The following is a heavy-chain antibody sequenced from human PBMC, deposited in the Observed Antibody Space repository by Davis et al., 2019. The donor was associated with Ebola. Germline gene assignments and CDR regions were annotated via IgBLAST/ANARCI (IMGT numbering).Heavy chain of an antibody. V-gene: IGHV4-34*01. J-gene: IGHJ3*02. CDR3: AREYVDTGGDDAFDI. CDR1: GGSFSGYY. CDR2: INHSGST. Sequence: PSETLSLTCVVYGGSFSGYYWSWIRQPPGKGLEWIGEINHSGSTNYNPSLKSRVTISVVTSKNQFSLKLSSVTAAATAVYYCAREYVDTGGDDAFDIWGKGTMVTVSS. D-gene: IGHD5-18*01.